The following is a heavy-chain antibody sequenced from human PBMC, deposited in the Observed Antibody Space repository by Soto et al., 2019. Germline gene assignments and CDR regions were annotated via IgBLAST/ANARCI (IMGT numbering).Heavy chain of an antibody. CDR1: GYTFTSYD. D-gene: IGHD6-13*01. CDR3: ERARPGPIAAAGIWFDP. CDR2: MNPNSGNT. V-gene: IGHV1-8*01. Sequence: ASVKVSCKASGYTFTSYDINWVRQATGQGLEWMGRMNPNSGNTGYAQKFQGRVTMTRNTSISTAYMELSSLRSEDTAVYYCERARPGPIAAAGIWFDPWGQGTLVTVSS. J-gene: IGHJ5*02.